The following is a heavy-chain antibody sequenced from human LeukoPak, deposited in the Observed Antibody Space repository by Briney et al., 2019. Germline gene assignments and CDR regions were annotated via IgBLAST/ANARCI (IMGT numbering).Heavy chain of an antibody. CDR1: DYSISSGYY. V-gene: IGHV4-38-2*01. CDR3: ANDAAAGQGRNY. CDR2: ISHGGST. J-gene: IGHJ4*02. D-gene: IGHD6-13*01. Sequence: PSETLSLTCAVSDYSISSGYYWGWIRQPPGKGLEWVGSISHGGSTHYNASLKSRVTISIETSKSQFSLQLSSVTAADTAVYYCANDAAAGQGRNYWGQGTLVTVSS.